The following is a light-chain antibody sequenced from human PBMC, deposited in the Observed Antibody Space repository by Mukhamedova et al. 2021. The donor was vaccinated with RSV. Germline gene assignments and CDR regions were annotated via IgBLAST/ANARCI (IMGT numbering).Light chain of an antibody. J-gene: IGKJ3*01. CDR1: QSIRTY. CDR3: HQRSNWR. Sequence: GERATLSCRTSQSIRTYLAWYQQKPGQAPRLLIYDASNSATDIPARFSGSGSGTDFTLTISSLEPEDFAVYYCHQRSNWRFGPG. CDR2: DAS. V-gene: IGKV3-11*01.